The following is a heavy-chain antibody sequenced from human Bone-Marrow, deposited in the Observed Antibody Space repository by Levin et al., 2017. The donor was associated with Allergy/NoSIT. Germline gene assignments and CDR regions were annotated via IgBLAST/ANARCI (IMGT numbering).Heavy chain of an antibody. J-gene: IGHJ4*02. D-gene: IGHD1-1*01. CDR1: AGSTSSTSYW. Sequence: SETLSLTCNVFAGSTSSTSYWWSWVRQSPGKALEWIGSVYYSGKIYYNPSLESRVNISIDTSKNQFSLKVNSVNAADTAIYSCARQTWVHKGYFDSWGQGILVTVSS. CDR2: VYYSGKI. V-gene: IGHV4-39*01. CDR3: ARQTWVHKGYFDS.